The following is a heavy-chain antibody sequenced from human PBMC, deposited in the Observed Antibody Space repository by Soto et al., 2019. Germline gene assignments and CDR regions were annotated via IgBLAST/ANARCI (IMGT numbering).Heavy chain of an antibody. CDR3: ARDGEQWLGRYYYYYGMDV. J-gene: IGHJ6*02. D-gene: IGHD6-19*01. CDR2: IYHSGST. CDR1: GGSISSGGYS. V-gene: IGHV4-30-2*01. Sequence: SETLSLTCAVSGGSISSGGYSWSWIRQPPGKGLEWIGYIYHSGSTFYNPSLKSRVTISIDKSKNQFSLKLGSVTAADTAVYYCARDGEQWLGRYYYYYGMDVWGQGTTVTVSS.